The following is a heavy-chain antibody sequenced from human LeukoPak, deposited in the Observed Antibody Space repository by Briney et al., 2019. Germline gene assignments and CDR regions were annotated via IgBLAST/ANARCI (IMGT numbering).Heavy chain of an antibody. D-gene: IGHD5-24*01. Sequence: PGGSLGPSVEAPEFTLSGYGINWVRQPPGKGLSWAYSIGSSSSYRYYADSVKGRFTISRDNAKNSLYLQMNSLRAEDTAVYYCAREGYSPRDGYNFNFDYWGQGTLVTVSS. V-gene: IGHV3-21*01. CDR2: IGSSSSYR. CDR3: AREGYSPRDGYNFNFDY. J-gene: IGHJ4*02. CDR1: EFTLSGYG.